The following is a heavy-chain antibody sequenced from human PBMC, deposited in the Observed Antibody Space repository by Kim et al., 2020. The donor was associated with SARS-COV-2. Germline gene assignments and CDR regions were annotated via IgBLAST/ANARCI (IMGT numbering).Heavy chain of an antibody. Sequence: SVKGRFTISRDNAKNTLYLQMNSLRAEDTAVYYCARDQWLVLSAFRGIGYWGQGTLVTVSS. D-gene: IGHD6-19*01. V-gene: IGHV3-74*01. J-gene: IGHJ4*02. CDR3: ARDQWLVLSAFRGIGY.